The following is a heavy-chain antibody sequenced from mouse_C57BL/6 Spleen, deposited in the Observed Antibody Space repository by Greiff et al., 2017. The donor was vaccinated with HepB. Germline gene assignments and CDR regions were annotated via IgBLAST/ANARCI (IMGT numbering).Heavy chain of an antibody. CDR3: ARSGNIWSYYFDY. Sequence: VQLQQPGTELVKPGASVKLSCKASGYTFTSYWMHWVKQRPGQGLEWIGNINPSNGGTNYNEKFKSKATLTVDKSSSTAYMQLSRLTSEDSAVYYCARSGNIWSYYFDYWGQGTTLTVSS. V-gene: IGHV1-53*01. CDR1: GYTFTSYW. J-gene: IGHJ2*01. CDR2: INPSNGGT. D-gene: IGHD1-1*02.